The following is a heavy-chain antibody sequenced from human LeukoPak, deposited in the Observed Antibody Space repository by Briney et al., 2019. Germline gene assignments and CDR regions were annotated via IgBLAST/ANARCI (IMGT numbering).Heavy chain of an antibody. CDR1: GYSFTSYW. CDR3: ARELGCGGDCSYFDY. Sequence: GESLKISCKGSGYSFTSYWIGWVRQMPGKGLEWMGIIYPGDSDTRYSPSFQGQVTISADKSISTAYLQWSSLKAADTAVYYCARELGCGGDCSYFDYWGQGTLVTVSS. V-gene: IGHV5-51*01. D-gene: IGHD2-21*01. J-gene: IGHJ4*02. CDR2: IYPGDSDT.